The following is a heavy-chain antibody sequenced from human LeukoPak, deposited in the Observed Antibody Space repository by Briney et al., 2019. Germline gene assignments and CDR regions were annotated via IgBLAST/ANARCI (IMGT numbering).Heavy chain of an antibody. CDR3: ARVGRGYSFNVYYFDY. Sequence: PGRSLRLSCAASGFTFSNFAMHWVRQAPGKGLEWVAIISYDGSNKYYADSAKGRFTISRDNSKNTLYLQMNSLRAEDTAVYYCARVGRGYSFNVYYFDYWGQGTLVTVSS. CDR1: GFTFSNFA. J-gene: IGHJ4*02. V-gene: IGHV3-30*04. D-gene: IGHD5-18*01. CDR2: ISYDGSNK.